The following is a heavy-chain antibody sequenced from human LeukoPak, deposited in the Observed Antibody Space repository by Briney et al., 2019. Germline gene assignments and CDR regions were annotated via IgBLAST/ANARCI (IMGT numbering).Heavy chain of an antibody. D-gene: IGHD2-15*01. Sequence: GGSLRLSCAASGFTFSSYAMSWVRQAPGKGLEWVSAISGSGGSTYYADSVKGRFTISRAKNTLYLQMNSLRAEDTAVYYCATIVVVVAATLDYWGQGTLVTVSS. CDR3: ATIVVVVAATLDY. CDR1: GFTFSSYA. V-gene: IGHV3-23*01. CDR2: ISGSGGST. J-gene: IGHJ4*02.